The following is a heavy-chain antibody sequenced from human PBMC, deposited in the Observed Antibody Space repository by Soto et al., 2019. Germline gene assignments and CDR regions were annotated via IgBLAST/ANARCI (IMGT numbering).Heavy chain of an antibody. D-gene: IGHD2-2*01. Sequence: EVKLLESGGGLVQPGGSLRLSCAASGFTFSSYAMSWVRQAPGKGLEWVSAISGSGGSTYYADSVKGRFTISRDNSKNTLYLQMNSLRAEDTAVYYCTKDFEGVVVPAAPLDYWGQGTLVTVSS. CDR3: TKDFEGVVVPAAPLDY. CDR1: GFTFSSYA. J-gene: IGHJ4*02. CDR2: ISGSGGST. V-gene: IGHV3-23*01.